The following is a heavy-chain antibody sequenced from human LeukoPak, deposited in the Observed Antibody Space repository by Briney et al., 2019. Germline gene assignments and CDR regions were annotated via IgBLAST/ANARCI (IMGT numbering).Heavy chain of an antibody. J-gene: IGHJ4*02. V-gene: IGHV4-30-4*01. Sequence: SQTLSLTCTVSGGSISSDDYYWSWIRQPPGKGLEWIGYIYYSGSTYYNPSLKSRVTISVDTSKNQFSLKLSSVTAADTAVYYCARHGGTAAAHIDYWGQGTLVTVSS. CDR2: IYYSGST. CDR1: GGSISSDDYY. CDR3: ARHGGTAAAHIDY. D-gene: IGHD6-13*01.